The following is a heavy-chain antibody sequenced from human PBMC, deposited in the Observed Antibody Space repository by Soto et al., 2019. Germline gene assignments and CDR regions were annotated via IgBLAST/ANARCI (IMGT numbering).Heavy chain of an antibody. V-gene: IGHV3-33*01. CDR3: ARGGGGGSARYFDY. CDR1: GFTFSAHG. Sequence: QVQLVESGGGVVQPGRSLRLSCGVYGFTFSAHGMHWVRQAPGKGLEWVAVIWYDGGTKYHADSVEGRFTISRDNSKNILYLQREGLGAGDTAMYYWARGGGGGSARYFDYWGQGTPVTVSS. D-gene: IGHD6-25*01. CDR2: IWYDGGTK. J-gene: IGHJ4*02.